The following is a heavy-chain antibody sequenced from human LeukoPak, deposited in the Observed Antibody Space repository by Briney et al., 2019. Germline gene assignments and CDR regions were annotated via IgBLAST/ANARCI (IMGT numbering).Heavy chain of an antibody. CDR2: ISSSSSYI. V-gene: IGHV3-21*01. CDR3: AKRGVYSSSWYLDY. D-gene: IGHD6-13*01. Sequence: GGSLRLSCAASGFTFSSYSMNWVRQAPGKGLEWVSSISSSSSYIYYADSVKGRFTISRDNAKNSLYLQMNSLRAEDTAVYYCAKRGVYSSSWYLDYWGQGTLVTVSS. CDR1: GFTFSSYS. J-gene: IGHJ4*02.